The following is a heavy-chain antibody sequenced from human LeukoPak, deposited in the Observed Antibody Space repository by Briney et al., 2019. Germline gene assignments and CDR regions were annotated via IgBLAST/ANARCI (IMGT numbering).Heavy chain of an antibody. CDR3: TNEWLDYFDF. D-gene: IGHD6-19*01. V-gene: IGHV3-48*01. CDR2: ISSSSSTI. Sequence: PGGSLRLSCAASGFTFSSYSMNWVRQAPGKGLEWVSYISSSSSTIYYADSVKGRFTISRDNSKNTLFLQMNSLRADDTALYYCTNEWLDYFDFWGQGTLVTVSS. J-gene: IGHJ4*02. CDR1: GFTFSSYS.